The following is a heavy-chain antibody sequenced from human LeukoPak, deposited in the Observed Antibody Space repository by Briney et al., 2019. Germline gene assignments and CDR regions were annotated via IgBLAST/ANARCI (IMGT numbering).Heavy chain of an antibody. CDR3: ARDPYSGNYGPYYYYYMDV. CDR1: GFSFSDYN. Sequence: GGSLRLSCAASGFSFSDYNMNWVRQAPGKALEWVSSITSTGTYIFYGDSVKGRFTISRDNARNSLYLQMNGLRPEDTAVYYCARDPYSGNYGPYYYYYMDVWGKGTTVTISS. CDR2: ITSTGTYI. V-gene: IGHV3-21*04. D-gene: IGHD1-26*01. J-gene: IGHJ6*03.